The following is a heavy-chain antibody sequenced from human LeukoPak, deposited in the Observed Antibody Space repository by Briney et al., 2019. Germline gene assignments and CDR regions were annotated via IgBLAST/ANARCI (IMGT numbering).Heavy chain of an antibody. V-gene: IGHV3-23*01. D-gene: IGHD2-2*01. Sequence: GGSLRLSCAASGFTFSTYAMSWVRQAPGKGLEWVSAISASGGTTYYVDFVKGRFTISRDNSKNTLYLQMSSLRVEDTAVYYCAKEPREYCSSTSCPNWIDPWGQGTLVTVPS. J-gene: IGHJ5*02. CDR3: AKEPREYCSSTSCPNWIDP. CDR1: GFTFSTYA. CDR2: ISASGGTT.